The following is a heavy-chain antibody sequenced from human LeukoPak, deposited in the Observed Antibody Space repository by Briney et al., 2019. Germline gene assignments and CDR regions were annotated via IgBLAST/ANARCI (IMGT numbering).Heavy chain of an antibody. CDR2: IYYSGST. CDR1: GGSISSSSYY. Sequence: SETLSLTCTVSGGSISSSSYYWGWIRQPPGKGLEWIGSIYYSGSTYYNPSLKSRVTISVDTSKNQFSLKLSSVTAADTAVYYCARDRDWFDPWGQGTLVTVSS. J-gene: IGHJ5*02. CDR3: ARDRDWFDP. V-gene: IGHV4-39*07.